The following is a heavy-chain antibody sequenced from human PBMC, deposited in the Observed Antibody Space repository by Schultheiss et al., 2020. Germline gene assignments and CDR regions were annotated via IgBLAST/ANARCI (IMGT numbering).Heavy chain of an antibody. Sequence: GGSLRLSCAASGFTFSSYGMHWVRQAPGKGLEWVAVISYDGSNKYYADSVKGRFTISRDNAKNSLYLQMYSLRAEDTAVYYCARGILTGYYYYYGMDVWGQGTTVTVSS. V-gene: IGHV3-30*03. CDR3: ARGILTGYYYYYGMDV. D-gene: IGHD3-9*01. CDR1: GFTFSSYG. J-gene: IGHJ6*02. CDR2: ISYDGSNK.